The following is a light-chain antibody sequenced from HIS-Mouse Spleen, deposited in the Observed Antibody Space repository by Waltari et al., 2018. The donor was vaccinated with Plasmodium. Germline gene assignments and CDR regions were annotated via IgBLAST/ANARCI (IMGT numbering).Light chain of an antibody. CDR3: NSRDSSGNHLV. CDR1: ALPKKY. V-gene: IGLV3-10*01. Sequence: SYELTQPPSVSVSPGQTARITCSGDALPKKYAYWYQQKSGQAPVLVIYEDSKRPSGIPERVSGSSSGNTASLTITGAQAEDEADYYCNSRDSSGNHLVFGGGTKLTVL. J-gene: IGLJ2*01. CDR2: EDS.